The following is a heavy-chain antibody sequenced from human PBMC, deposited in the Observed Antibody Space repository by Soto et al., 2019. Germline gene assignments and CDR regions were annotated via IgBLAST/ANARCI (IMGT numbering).Heavy chain of an antibody. D-gene: IGHD3-10*01. CDR2: ISSSSSTI. J-gene: IGHJ6*02. CDR1: GFTFSSYS. V-gene: IGHV3-48*02. CDR3: ARDASITLYYYYGMDV. Sequence: PGGSLRLSCAASGFTFSSYSMNWVRQAPGKGLEWVSYISSSSSTIYYADSVKGRFTISRDNAKNSLYLQMNSLRDEDTAVYYCARDASITLYYYYGMDVWGQGTTVTVSS.